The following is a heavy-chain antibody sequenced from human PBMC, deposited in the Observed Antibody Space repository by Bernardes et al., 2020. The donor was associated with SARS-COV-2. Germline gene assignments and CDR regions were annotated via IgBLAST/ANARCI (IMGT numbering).Heavy chain of an antibody. CDR2: IYSSGSS. J-gene: IGHJ6*02. CDR1: GGSISNSNYY. Sequence: SETLSLTCSVSGGSISNSNYYWGWIRQPPGKGLEWIGSIYSSGSSYYNPSLHLTVRASVATSKNQFSLRLSFVTAADTAIYYCAGSSCGIDCYIGGLRSWDYGMDVWDQGTTVTVSS. CDR3: AGSSCGIDCYIGGLRSWDYGMDV. V-gene: IGHV4-39*01. D-gene: IGHD2-21*01.